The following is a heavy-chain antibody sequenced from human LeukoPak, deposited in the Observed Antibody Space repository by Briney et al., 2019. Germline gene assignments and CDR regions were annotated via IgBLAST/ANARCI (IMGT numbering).Heavy chain of an antibody. CDR2: ISYDGSNK. J-gene: IGHJ4*02. V-gene: IGHV3-30*18. CDR3: AKDWGYSYGCFDY. D-gene: IGHD5-18*01. Sequence: PGRSLRLSCAASGFTFSSYGMHWVRQAPGKGLEWVAVISYDGSNKYYADSVKGRFTISRDNSKNTLYLQMNSLRAEDTAVYYCAKDWGYSYGCFDYWGQGTLVTVSS. CDR1: GFTFSSYG.